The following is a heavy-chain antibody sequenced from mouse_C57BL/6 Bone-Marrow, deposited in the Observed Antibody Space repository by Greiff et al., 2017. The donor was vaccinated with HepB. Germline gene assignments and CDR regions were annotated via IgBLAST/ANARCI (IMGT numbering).Heavy chain of an antibody. Sequence: EVQRVESGGDLVKPGGSLKLSCAASGFTFSSYGMSWVRQTPDKRLEWVATISSGGSYTYYPDSVKGRFTIYRDNAKNTLYLQMSSLKSEDTAMYYWARHGGLRRPFAYWGQGTLVTVSA. J-gene: IGHJ3*01. CDR1: GFTFSSYG. D-gene: IGHD2-4*01. CDR2: ISSGGSYT. CDR3: ARHGGLRRPFAY. V-gene: IGHV5-6*01.